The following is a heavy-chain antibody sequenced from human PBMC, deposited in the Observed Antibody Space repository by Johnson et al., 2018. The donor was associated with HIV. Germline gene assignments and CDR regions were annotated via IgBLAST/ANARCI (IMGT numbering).Heavy chain of an antibody. CDR1: GFTFDDYG. D-gene: IGHD3-22*01. CDR2: INWTGGST. J-gene: IGHJ3*02. V-gene: IGHV3-20*04. Sequence: VQLVESGGGVVRPGGSLRLSCAASGFTFDDYGMSCVRQAPGKGLEWVSGINWTGGSTGYADSVKGRITISRDNAKNSLYLPINRLRAEDTAVCYCARVGDGSGYYFDAYDIWGQGTMGTVSS. CDR3: ARVGDGSGYYFDAYDI.